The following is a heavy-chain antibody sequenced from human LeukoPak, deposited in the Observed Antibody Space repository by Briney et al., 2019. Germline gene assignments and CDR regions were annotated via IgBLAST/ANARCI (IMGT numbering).Heavy chain of an antibody. V-gene: IGHV1-18*01. CDR2: ISAYNGNT. Sequence: ASVNVSCKASGYTFSSYGISWVRQAPGQGLEWMGWISAYNGNTNYAQKLQGRVTMTTDTSTSTAYMELRSLRSDDTAVYYCAREDSSGWLFDYWGQGTLVTVSS. CDR1: GYTFSSYG. CDR3: AREDSSGWLFDY. D-gene: IGHD6-19*01. J-gene: IGHJ4*02.